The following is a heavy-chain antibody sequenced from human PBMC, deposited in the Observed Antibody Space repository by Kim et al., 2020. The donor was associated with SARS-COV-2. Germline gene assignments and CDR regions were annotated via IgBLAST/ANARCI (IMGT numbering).Heavy chain of an antibody. V-gene: IGHV4-59*13. CDR1: GGSISSYY. D-gene: IGHD6-13*01. J-gene: IGHJ4*02. CDR3: ARGQYRSSWYYFDY. CDR2: IYYSGST. Sequence: SETLSLTCTVSGGSISSYYWSWIRQPPGKGLEWIGYIYYSGSTNYNPSLKSRVTISVDTSKNQFSLKLSSVTAADTAVYYCARGQYRSSWYYFDYWGQGTLVTVSS.